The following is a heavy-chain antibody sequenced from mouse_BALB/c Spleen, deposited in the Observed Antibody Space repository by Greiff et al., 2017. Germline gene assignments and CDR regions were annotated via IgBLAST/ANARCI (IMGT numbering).Heavy chain of an antibody. CDR3: ARDDGNYEGYAMDY. CDR2: IWAGGST. Sequence: VQLQQSGPGLVAPSQSLSITCTVSGFSLTSYGVHWVRQPPGKGLEWLGVIWAGGSTNYNSALMSRLSISKDNSKSQVFLKMNSLQTDDKARYYCARDDGNYEGYAMDYWGQGTSVTVSS. CDR1: GFSLTSYG. D-gene: IGHD2-1*01. J-gene: IGHJ4*01. V-gene: IGHV2-9*02.